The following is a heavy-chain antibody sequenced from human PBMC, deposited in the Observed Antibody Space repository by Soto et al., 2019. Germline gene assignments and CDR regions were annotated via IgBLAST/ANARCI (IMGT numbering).Heavy chain of an antibody. CDR3: AGHTSSGYYYQIEY. J-gene: IGHJ4*02. CDR2: IFYSGTS. D-gene: IGHD3-3*01. V-gene: IGHV4-39*01. Sequence: SETLSLTCTVSGGSISIGNYYWGWIRQSPGKGLEWIGSIFYSGTSYYTPSLKSRVTISVDTSKNQFSLRLSSVTAADTAVYYCAGHTSSGYYYQIEYWGQGTLVTVSS. CDR1: GGSISIGNYY.